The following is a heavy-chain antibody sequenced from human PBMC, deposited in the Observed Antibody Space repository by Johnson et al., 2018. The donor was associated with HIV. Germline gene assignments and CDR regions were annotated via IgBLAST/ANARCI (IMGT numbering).Heavy chain of an antibody. V-gene: IGHV3-30*18. J-gene: IGHJ3*02. Sequence: QVQLVESGGGLVQPGGSLRLSCAASGFTFSNYAMHWVRQAPDKGLEWVAVISYDGSNKYYADSVKGRFTISRDNSKNTLYLQMNSLRAEDTAVYYCAKKGGLYSSSGDEFHIWGQGTMVTVSS. CDR1: GFTFSNYA. CDR3: AKKGGLYSSSGDEFHI. CDR2: ISYDGSNK. D-gene: IGHD6-6*01.